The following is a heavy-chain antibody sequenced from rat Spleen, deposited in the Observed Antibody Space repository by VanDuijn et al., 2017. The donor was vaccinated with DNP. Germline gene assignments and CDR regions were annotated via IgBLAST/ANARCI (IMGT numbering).Heavy chain of an antibody. J-gene: IGHJ3*01. D-gene: IGHD2-3*01. CDR1: GFTFSSYW. CDR3: SSGGPDMIQGNWFAY. Sequence: EVQLVETGGGLVQPGRSLKLSCVASGFTFSSYWLNWIRQAPGKGLEWVATINPDGSTTYYPDTVKGRFMISKDDARNTGYMQMNNMRSEETAMYYCSSGGPDMIQGNWFAYWGQGNLVTVSS. V-gene: IGHV5-35*01. CDR2: INPDGSTT.